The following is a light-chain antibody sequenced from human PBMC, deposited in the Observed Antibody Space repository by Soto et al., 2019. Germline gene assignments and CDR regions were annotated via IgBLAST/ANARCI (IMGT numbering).Light chain of an antibody. CDR1: QGISNS. Sequence: DIQMTQSPSSLPASVGDRVTITCRASQGISNSLAWYQQKSGEIPKLLIYGASTLLSGVPSRFSGSGSGTDFTLTISSLQPEDVATYYCQKHDSVPWTFVQGTKVEIK. CDR3: QKHDSVPWT. CDR2: GAS. V-gene: IGKV1-27*01. J-gene: IGKJ1*01.